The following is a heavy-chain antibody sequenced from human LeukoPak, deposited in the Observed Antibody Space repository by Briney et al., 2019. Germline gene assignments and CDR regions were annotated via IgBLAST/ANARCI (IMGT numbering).Heavy chain of an antibody. D-gene: IGHD5-12*01. CDR3: ARDGYSGSDAL. CDR1: GGSFSGYY. V-gene: IGHV4-59*01. J-gene: IGHJ4*02. CDR2: IYHSGST. Sequence: PSETLSLTCAVYGGSFSGYYWSWIRQPPGKGLEWIGYIYHSGSTNYNPSLKSRVTISVDTSQNQFYLKLSSVTAADTAVYYCARDGYSGSDALWGQGTLVTVSS.